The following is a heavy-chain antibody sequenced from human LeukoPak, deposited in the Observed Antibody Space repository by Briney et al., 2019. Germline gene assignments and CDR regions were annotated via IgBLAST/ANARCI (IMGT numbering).Heavy chain of an antibody. J-gene: IGHJ4*02. CDR2: ISTSGGTT. CDR3: SRRRLFDY. D-gene: IGHD1-1*01. Sequence: GGSLGLSCAASGFTFSSYAMSWVRQAPGKGLEWVSGISTSGGTTSYADSVKGRFTISRDNAKNSLYLQMNSLRAEDTAVYYCSRRRLFDYWGQGTLVTVSS. CDR1: GFTFSSYA. V-gene: IGHV3-23*01.